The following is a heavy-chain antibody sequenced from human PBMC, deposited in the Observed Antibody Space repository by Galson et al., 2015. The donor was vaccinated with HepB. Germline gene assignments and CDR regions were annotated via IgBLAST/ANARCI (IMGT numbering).Heavy chain of an antibody. J-gene: IGHJ3*02. CDR1: GYTFTSYY. D-gene: IGHD1-26*01. CDR3: ARRTVGATGHGAFDI. V-gene: IGHV1-46*01. CDR2: ISPSGGST. Sequence: SVKVSCKASGYTFTSYYMHWVRQAPGQGLEWMGIISPSGGSTSYAQKFQGRVTMTRDTSTSTVYMELSSLRSEDTAVYYCARRTVGATGHGAFDIWGQGTMVTVSS.